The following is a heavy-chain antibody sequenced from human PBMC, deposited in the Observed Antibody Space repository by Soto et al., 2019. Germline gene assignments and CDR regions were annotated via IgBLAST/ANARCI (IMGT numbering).Heavy chain of an antibody. CDR1: GFTFDDYT. J-gene: IGHJ6*02. CDR2: ISWDGGST. D-gene: IGHD2-15*01. CDR3: AKASVAANDYYYGMDV. Sequence: GGSLRLSCAASGFTFDDYTIHWVRQAPGKGLEWVSLISWDGGSTYYADSVKGRFTISRDNSKNSLYLQMNSLRTEDTALYYCAKASVAANDYYYGMDVWGQGTTVTVSS. V-gene: IGHV3-43*01.